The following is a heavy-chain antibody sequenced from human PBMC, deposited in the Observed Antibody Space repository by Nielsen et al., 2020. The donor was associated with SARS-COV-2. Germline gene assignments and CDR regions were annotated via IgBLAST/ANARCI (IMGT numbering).Heavy chain of an antibody. CDR2: IIPIFGTA. Sequence: SVKVSCKASGGTFSSYAISWVRQAPGQGLEWMGGIIPIFGTANYAQKFQGRVTITADESTSTAYMELRSLRSDDTAVYYCARMYYDFWSGYYEDYWGQGTLVTVSS. J-gene: IGHJ4*02. CDR3: ARMYYDFWSGYYEDY. V-gene: IGHV1-69*13. D-gene: IGHD3-3*01. CDR1: GGTFSSYA.